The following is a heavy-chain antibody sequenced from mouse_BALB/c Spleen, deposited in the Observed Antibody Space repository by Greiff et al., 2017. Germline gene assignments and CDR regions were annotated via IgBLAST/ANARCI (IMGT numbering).Heavy chain of an antibody. CDR1: GFTFSSYA. CDR2: ISSGGSYT. Sequence: EVMLVESGGGLVKPGGSLKLSCAASGFTFSSYAMSWVRQSPEKRLEWVAEISSGGSYTYYPDTVTGRFTISRDNAKNTLYLEMSSLRSEDTAMYYCARDQGLDGSSYDYWGQGTTLTVSS. D-gene: IGHD1-1*01. V-gene: IGHV5-9-4*01. CDR3: ARDQGLDGSSYDY. J-gene: IGHJ2*01.